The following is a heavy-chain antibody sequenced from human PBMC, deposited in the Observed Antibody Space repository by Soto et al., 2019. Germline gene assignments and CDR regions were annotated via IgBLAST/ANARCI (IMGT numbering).Heavy chain of an antibody. Sequence: GVSLRLSCAASGFTFSTYWVHWVRQAPGKGLVWVSRINSDGSSTNYADSVKGRFTISRDNAKNTLYLQMNSLRAEDTAVYYCARPGSYVPHYYFDYWGQGVLGTVSS. D-gene: IGHD1-26*01. CDR2: INSDGSST. CDR3: ARPGSYVPHYYFDY. V-gene: IGHV3-74*01. CDR1: GFTFSTYW. J-gene: IGHJ4*02.